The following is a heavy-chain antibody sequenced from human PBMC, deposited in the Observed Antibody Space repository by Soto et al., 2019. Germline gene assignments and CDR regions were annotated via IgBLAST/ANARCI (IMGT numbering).Heavy chain of an antibody. D-gene: IGHD5-18*01. V-gene: IGHV1-2*02. CDR2: YIPLTGGT. CDR1: GVTFTGYY. CDR3: WRGGGGYIYGIISFDI. Sequence: VASVKVSCDAAGVTFTGYYMHWVRQAPGQGLEWRGWYIPLTGGTSYSQKFQGRVTLSRYTSIRRAFMELSRLRSEDTAPDYCWRGGGGYIYGIISFDICGRLTIVT. J-gene: IGHJ3*02.